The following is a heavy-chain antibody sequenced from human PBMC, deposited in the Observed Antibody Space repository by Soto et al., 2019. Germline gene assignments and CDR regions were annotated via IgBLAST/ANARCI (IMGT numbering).Heavy chain of an antibody. V-gene: IGHV3-30*03. CDR2: ISRDGGTK. CDR3: TGEVASGY. Sequence: QVQLVESGGGVVQPGRSLRLSCAASGFTVSSNGMPWVRQAPGKGLEWVAVISRDGGTKFYADSVKGRFTISKDNSRNTLFLEMNSLRGDDMAIYYCTGEVASGYWGQGTLVTVSS. D-gene: IGHD2-8*02. CDR1: GFTVSSNG. J-gene: IGHJ4*02.